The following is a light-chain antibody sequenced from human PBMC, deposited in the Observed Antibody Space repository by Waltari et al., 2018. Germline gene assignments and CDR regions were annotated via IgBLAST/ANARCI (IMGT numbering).Light chain of an antibody. CDR1: QSVRRT. Sequence: DIVLTQSPGTLSVSPGARATLACRASQSVRRTLAWYQQKPGQAPRLLNYDASTRATGVPDRFSGSGFGTDFSLTISRLEPEDFAVYYCQKYGTLPATFGQGTKVEIK. V-gene: IGKV3-20*01. J-gene: IGKJ1*01. CDR2: DAS. CDR3: QKYGTLPAT.